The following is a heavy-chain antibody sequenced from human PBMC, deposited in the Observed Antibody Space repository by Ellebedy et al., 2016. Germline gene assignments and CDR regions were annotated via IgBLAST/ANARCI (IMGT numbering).Heavy chain of an antibody. V-gene: IGHV3-21*01. CDR3: ARDGSEWSRDY. CDR1: GFTFNIAG. Sequence: GGSLRLXXAASGFTFNIAGMTWVRQAPGKGLEWVATIVFSGTATYYSDSVKGRFIISRDNAKNSLFLQMNSLRVEDTAVYYCARDGSEWSRDYWGQGTPVTVSS. J-gene: IGHJ4*02. CDR2: IVFSGTAT. D-gene: IGHD3-3*01.